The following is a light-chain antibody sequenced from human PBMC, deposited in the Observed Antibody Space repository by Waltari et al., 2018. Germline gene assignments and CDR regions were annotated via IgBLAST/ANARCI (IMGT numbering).Light chain of an antibody. CDR2: DVS. J-gene: IGLJ2*01. CDR3: GSYITSDTLGV. Sequence: YQQHPGKSTKLIIVDVSDRPSWYSSRFSGSKSGNSASLTISGLLADDEGTYSCGSYITSDTLGVFGGGTSLTVL. V-gene: IGLV2-14*03.